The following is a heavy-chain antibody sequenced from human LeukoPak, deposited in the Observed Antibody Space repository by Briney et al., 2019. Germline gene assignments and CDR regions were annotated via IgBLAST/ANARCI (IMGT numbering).Heavy chain of an antibody. J-gene: IGHJ3*02. D-gene: IGHD6-19*01. CDR3: ARGAPVAGHDAFDI. Sequence: SETLSLTCTVSDGSITTYYWNWIRQPAGKGLEFIGRICSSGTTNYNPSLKSRVTMSVDTSKNQFSLELSSVTAADTAVYYCARGAPVAGHDAFDIWGQGTLVTVSS. CDR2: ICSSGTT. V-gene: IGHV4-4*07. CDR1: DGSITTYY.